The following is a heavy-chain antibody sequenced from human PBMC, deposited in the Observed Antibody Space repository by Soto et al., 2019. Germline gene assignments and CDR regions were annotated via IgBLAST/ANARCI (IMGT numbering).Heavy chain of an antibody. J-gene: IGHJ4*02. V-gene: IGHV3-23*01. D-gene: IGHD5-12*01. CDR2: ISVSGDNT. CDR1: GFTFRNYA. CDR3: AKGYYSGYDLAYFDY. Sequence: PGGSLRLSCAASGFTFRNYAMSWVRQAPGKGLEWVAAISVSGDNTYYADSVKGRFTISRDNSRNTLYLQLNTLRAEDTALYYCAKGYYSGYDLAYFDYWGQGTLVTVSS.